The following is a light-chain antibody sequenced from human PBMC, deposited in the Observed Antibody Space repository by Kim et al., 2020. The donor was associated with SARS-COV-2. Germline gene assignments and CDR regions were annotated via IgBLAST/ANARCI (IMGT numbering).Light chain of an antibody. CDR1: GGRGRSG. Sequence: VQRAGSVGGGRGRSGIAWHQQQPAKGPRYLMHLNSDGSHSKEDGIPDRFSSSSSGAERYLTISSLQSEDEADYYCQTWGTGITVFGGGTQLTVL. CDR3: QTWGTGITV. J-gene: IGLJ3*02. V-gene: IGLV4-69*01. CDR2: LNSDGSH.